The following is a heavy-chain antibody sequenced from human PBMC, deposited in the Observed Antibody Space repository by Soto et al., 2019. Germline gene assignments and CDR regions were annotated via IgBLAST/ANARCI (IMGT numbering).Heavy chain of an antibody. J-gene: IGHJ4*02. CDR1: GFTFSSYS. CDR2: ISSSSSYI. V-gene: IGHV3-21*01. CDR3: ARDQHGCSYGYGLGY. D-gene: IGHD5-18*01. Sequence: EVQLVESGGGLVKPGGSLRLSCAASGFTFSSYSMNWVRQAPGKGLEWVSSISSSSSYIYYADSVKGRFTISRDNAKNSLYLQMNSLRAEDAAVYYCARDQHGCSYGYGLGYWGQGTLVSVSS.